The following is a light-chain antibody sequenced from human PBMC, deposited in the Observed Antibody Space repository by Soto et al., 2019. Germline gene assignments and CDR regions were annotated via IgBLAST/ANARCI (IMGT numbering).Light chain of an antibody. CDR1: QSVNSGY. Sequence: EIVLTQSPGTLSLSPGERATLSCRASQSVNSGYLAWYQHTPGQAPRLLIYDTSTRATGIPDRFSGSGSGTEFTLTLSRLEPEDFAVYFCQQYGSSPRTFGQGTKVDIK. CDR3: QQYGSSPRT. CDR2: DTS. J-gene: IGKJ1*01. V-gene: IGKV3-20*01.